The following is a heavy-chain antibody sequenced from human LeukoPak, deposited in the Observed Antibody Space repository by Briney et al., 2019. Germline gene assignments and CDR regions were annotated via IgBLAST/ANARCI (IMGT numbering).Heavy chain of an antibody. V-gene: IGHV1-2*02. CDR2: INPNSGGT. D-gene: IGHD1-26*01. CDR3: ARGTGIVGATGPGLADY. J-gene: IGHJ4*02. CDR1: GYTFNSYL. Sequence: ASVKVSCKTSGYTFNSYLISWMRQAPGQGLEWMGWINPNSGGTNYAQKFQGRVTMTRDTSISTAYMELSRLRSDDTAVYYCARGTGIVGATGPGLADYWGQGTLVTVSS.